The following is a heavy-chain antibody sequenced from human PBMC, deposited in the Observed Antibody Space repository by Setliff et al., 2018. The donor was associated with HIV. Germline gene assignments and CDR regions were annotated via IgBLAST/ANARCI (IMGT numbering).Heavy chain of an antibody. CDR3: ARGGYDYVWGSYRYPYYYYYMDV. Sequence: LSETLSLTCTVSGGSISSYYWSWIRQPPGKGLEWIGYIYYSGSTNYNPSLKSRVTISVDTSKNQFSLKLSSVTAADTAVYYCARGGYDYVWGSYRYPYYYYYMDVWGKGTTVTVSS. CDR2: IYYSGST. CDR1: GGSISSYY. V-gene: IGHV4-59*01. D-gene: IGHD3-16*02. J-gene: IGHJ6*03.